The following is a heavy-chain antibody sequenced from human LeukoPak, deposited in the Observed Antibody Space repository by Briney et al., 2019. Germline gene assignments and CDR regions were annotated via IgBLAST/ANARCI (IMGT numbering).Heavy chain of an antibody. CDR3: AKDLVRVVVVAATFDY. J-gene: IGHJ4*02. CDR1: GFTLSSYA. D-gene: IGHD2-15*01. V-gene: IGHV3-23*01. CDR2: ISGSGGST. Sequence: HSGGSLRLSCAASGFTLSSYAMSWVRQAPGKGMEWVSAISGSGGSTYYADSVKGRFTISRDNSKNTLYLQMNSLRAEDTAVYYCAKDLVRVVVVAATFDYWGQGTLVTVSS.